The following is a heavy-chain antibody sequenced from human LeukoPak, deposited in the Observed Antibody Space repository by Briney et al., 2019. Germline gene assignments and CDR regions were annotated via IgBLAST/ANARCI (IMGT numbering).Heavy chain of an antibody. V-gene: IGHV4-34*01. CDR1: GGSFSGYY. J-gene: IGHJ2*01. Sequence: SETLSLTCAVYGGSFSGYYWSWIRQPPVKGLEWIGEINHSGSTNYNPSLKSRVTISVDTSKNQFSLKLSSVTAADTAVYYCARVGYSSGWYAWYFDLWGRGTLVTVSS. CDR2: INHSGST. D-gene: IGHD6-19*01. CDR3: ARVGYSSGWYAWYFDL.